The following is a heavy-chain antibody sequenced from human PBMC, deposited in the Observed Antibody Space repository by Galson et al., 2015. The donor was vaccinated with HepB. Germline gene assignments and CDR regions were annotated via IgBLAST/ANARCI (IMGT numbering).Heavy chain of an antibody. V-gene: IGHV3-23*01. CDR2: MSDNGDNT. CDR3: AIRSGASGWYSYFQH. CDR1: GFTFSSYA. Sequence: SLRLSCAASGFTFSSYAITWVRQAPGKGLEWVSGMSDNGDNTFYAASVTGRFTISRDISKNTVYLQMNSLRVEDTAVYYCAIRSGASGWYSYFQHWGQGTLVTVSS. D-gene: IGHD6-19*01. J-gene: IGHJ1*01.